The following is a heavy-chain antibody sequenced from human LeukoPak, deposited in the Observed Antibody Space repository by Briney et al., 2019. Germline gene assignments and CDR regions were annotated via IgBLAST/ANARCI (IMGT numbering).Heavy chain of an antibody. V-gene: IGHV3-23*01. CDR1: GFTFSSYA. D-gene: IGHD2-15*01. CDR3: AKGRVVAATVPGGDP. CDR2: ISGSGGST. Sequence: GGSLRLSCAASGFTFSSYAMSWVRRAPGTGLEWGSAISGSGGSTYYAYSVKGRFTISRNNSKNTMYLQMNSLRAEDTAVYYCAKGRVVAATVPGGDPWGQGTLVTVSS. J-gene: IGHJ5*02.